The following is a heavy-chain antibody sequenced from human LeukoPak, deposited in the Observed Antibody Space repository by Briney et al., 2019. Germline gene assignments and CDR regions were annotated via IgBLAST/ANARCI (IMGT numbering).Heavy chain of an antibody. CDR1: GFTYSDYY. J-gene: IGHJ3*01. V-gene: IGHV3-11*05. Sequence: GGSLRLSCAASGFTYSDYYMSWIRQAPGKGLEWVSCINGISNNIDYADSVKGRFTISRDNAKNSLYLQMNSLRAEDTAVYYCARDCSSLNCDSAFDVWGQGTTVTVSS. CDR2: INGISNNI. D-gene: IGHD3-9*01. CDR3: ARDCSSLNCDSAFDV.